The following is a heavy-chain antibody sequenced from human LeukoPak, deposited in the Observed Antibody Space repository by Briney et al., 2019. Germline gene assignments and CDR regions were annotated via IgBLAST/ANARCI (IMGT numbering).Heavy chain of an antibody. CDR3: AKSRTCSSTTCYAEIDY. CDR2: ISGSGGNT. Sequence: GGSLRLSCAASGFTFSSYAMSWVRQAPGKALEWVSAISGSGGNTFYADSVKGRFTISRDNSKNTLYLQMNSLRAEDTAVYYCAKSRTCSSTTCYAEIDYWGQGTLVTVSS. D-gene: IGHD2-2*01. V-gene: IGHV3-23*01. CDR1: GFTFSSYA. J-gene: IGHJ4*02.